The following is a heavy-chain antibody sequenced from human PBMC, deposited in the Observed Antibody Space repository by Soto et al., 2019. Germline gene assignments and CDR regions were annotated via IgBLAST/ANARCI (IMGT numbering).Heavy chain of an antibody. D-gene: IGHD1-26*01. CDR2: ISGSGGST. CDR1: GFTFKSYA. Sequence: PGGSLKLSCAASGFTFKSYAMSWVRQAPGKGLEWVSAISGSGGSTYYADSVKGRFTISRDNSKNTLYLQMNSLRAEDTAVYYCAKDEVGATPFDYWGQGTLVTVSS. J-gene: IGHJ4*02. V-gene: IGHV3-23*01. CDR3: AKDEVGATPFDY.